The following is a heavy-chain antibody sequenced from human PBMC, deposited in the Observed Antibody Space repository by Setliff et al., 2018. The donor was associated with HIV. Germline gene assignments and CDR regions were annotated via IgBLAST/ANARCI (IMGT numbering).Heavy chain of an antibody. CDR3: ARGPARRYRFSTVYGL. D-gene: IGHD2-2*01. Sequence: SQTLSLTCAVYGGSFSGWYWTWIRLIPGKGLEWIGEIEYGGSTTYNPSLESRVTISVDTSKTQFSLKLSDVTVADTGIYYCARGPARRYRFSTVYGLWGPGTRVTVSS. CDR2: IEYGGST. V-gene: IGHV4-34*01. J-gene: IGHJ3*01. CDR1: GGSFSGWY.